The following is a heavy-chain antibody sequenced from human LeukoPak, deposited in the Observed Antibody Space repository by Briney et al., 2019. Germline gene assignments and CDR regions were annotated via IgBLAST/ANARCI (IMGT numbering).Heavy chain of an antibody. CDR3: ARWGYGDFSY. D-gene: IGHD4-17*01. CDR1: GGSISSYY. CDR2: IYGSGST. V-gene: IGHV4-59*12. J-gene: IGHJ4*02. Sequence: PSETLSLTCTVSGGSISSYYWSWIRQPPGKGLEWIGHIYGSGSTNYNPSLKSRVTLSVDTSKNQFSLNLSSVTAADTAVYYCARWGYGDFSYWGQGTLVTVSS.